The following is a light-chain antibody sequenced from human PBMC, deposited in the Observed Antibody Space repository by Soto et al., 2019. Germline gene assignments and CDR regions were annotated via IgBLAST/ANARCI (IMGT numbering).Light chain of an antibody. CDR2: GAS. J-gene: IGKJ1*01. CDR1: QSVSTN. Sequence: EIVMTQSPASLSVPPGERATLSCRASQSVSTNFAWYLQKPGQAPRLLIYGASTRATGIPARFSGSGSGTEFTLTISSLQSEDFAVYYRQQYNNWPRTFGQGTKVDI. V-gene: IGKV3-15*01. CDR3: QQYNNWPRT.